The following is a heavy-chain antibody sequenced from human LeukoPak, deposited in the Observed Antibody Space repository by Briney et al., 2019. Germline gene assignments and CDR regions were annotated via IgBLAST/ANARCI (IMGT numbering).Heavy chain of an antibody. J-gene: IGHJ5*02. CDR3: AIEGRWLRDWFDP. V-gene: IGHV4-61*01. CDR2: IYYSGST. Sequence: PSETLSLTCTVSGGSVSSGSYYWSWIRQPPGKGLEWIGYIYYSGSTNYNPSLKSRVTISVDTSKNQFSLKLSSVTAADTAVYYCAIEGRWLRDWFDPWGQGTLVTVSS. CDR1: GGSVSSGSYY. D-gene: IGHD5-24*01.